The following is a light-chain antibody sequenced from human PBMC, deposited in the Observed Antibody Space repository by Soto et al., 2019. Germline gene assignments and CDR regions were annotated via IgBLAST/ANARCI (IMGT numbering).Light chain of an antibody. CDR1: SSNIGAGYD. Sequence: QSVLTQPPSVSGAPGQGVTISCTGSSSNIGAGYDVHWYQQLPGTAPKLLIYGNSNRPSGVPDRFSGSKSGTSASLAITGLRAEDEADYYCQSYDSSLSGGVFGGGTKLTVL. V-gene: IGLV1-40*01. CDR2: GNS. J-gene: IGLJ3*02. CDR3: QSYDSSLSGGV.